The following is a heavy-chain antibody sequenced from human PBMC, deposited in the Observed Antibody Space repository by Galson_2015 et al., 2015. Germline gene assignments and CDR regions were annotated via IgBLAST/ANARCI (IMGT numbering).Heavy chain of an antibody. CDR1: GGSINSGAYY. CDR3: ARGASAVTIFGVGDWFDP. J-gene: IGHJ5*02. Sequence: LSLTCTVSGGSINSGAYYWTWIRQHPGQGLEWIGHVYKSGSTYYNPSLKRRVSLSVDTSKNQFSLNLSSVTAADTAVYYCARGASAVTIFGVGDWFDPWGQGMLVTVSS. V-gene: IGHV4-31*03. D-gene: IGHD3-3*01. CDR2: VYKSGST.